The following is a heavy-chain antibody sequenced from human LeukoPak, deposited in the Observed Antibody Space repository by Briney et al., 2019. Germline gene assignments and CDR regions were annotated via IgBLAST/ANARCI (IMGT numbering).Heavy chain of an antibody. CDR1: GYSENFYG. V-gene: IGHV1-18*01. CDR2: ISAQHGQT. Sequence: GASVKVSCKTSGYSENFYGITWVRQVAGQGLEWMGWISAQHGQTEYAPNSQDRVTMTTDTYMNTAYMELRSLRSDDTAVYYCARVSESDQDNWNYYYYYMDVWGKGTTVTVSS. J-gene: IGHJ6*03. D-gene: IGHD1-20*01. CDR3: ARVSESDQDNWNYYYYYMDV.